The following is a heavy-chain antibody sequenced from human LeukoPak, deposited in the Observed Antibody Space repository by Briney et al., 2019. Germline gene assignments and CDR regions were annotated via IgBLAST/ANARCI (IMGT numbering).Heavy chain of an antibody. CDR1: GFTFSSYG. CDR2: ISYDGSNK. J-gene: IGHJ4*02. V-gene: IGHV3-30*03. D-gene: IGHD3-10*01. Sequence: GRSLRLSCAASGFTFSSYGMHWVRQAPGKGLEWVAVISYDGSNKYYADSVKGRFTMSRDNAKNSLYLQMNSLRADDTAVYYCARNMVRGVTLFDYWGPGTRVTVSS. CDR3: ARNMVRGVTLFDY.